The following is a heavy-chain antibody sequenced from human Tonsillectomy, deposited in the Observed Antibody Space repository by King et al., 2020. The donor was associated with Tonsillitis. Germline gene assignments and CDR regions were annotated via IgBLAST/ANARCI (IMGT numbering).Heavy chain of an antibody. CDR2: ISGDGGST. D-gene: IGHD3-9*01. CDR3: AKDQVRYYMGS. J-gene: IGHJ5*02. V-gene: IGHV3-23*04. CDR1: GFTFRNYA. Sequence: VQLVESGGGLVQPGGSLRLSCAASGFTFRNYAMSWVRQAPGKGLEWVSAISGDGGSTYYADSLTGRFSISRDNSKNTLHLQMNSLRADDTAIYYCAKDQVRYYMGSCGQGTLVTVSS.